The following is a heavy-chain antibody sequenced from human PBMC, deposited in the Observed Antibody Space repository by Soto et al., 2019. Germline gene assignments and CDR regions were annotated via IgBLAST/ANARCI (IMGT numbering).Heavy chain of an antibody. CDR3: ARGYEYRGYSYGYMGA. D-gene: IGHD5-18*01. Sequence: SETLSLTCAVYGGSFSGYYWSWIRQPPGKGLEWIGEINHSGSTNYNPSLKSRVTISVDTSKNQFSLKLSSVTAADTAVYYCARGYEYRGYSYGYMGAWGQGTLVTVSS. J-gene: IGHJ4*02. CDR1: GGSFSGYY. V-gene: IGHV4-34*01. CDR2: INHSGST.